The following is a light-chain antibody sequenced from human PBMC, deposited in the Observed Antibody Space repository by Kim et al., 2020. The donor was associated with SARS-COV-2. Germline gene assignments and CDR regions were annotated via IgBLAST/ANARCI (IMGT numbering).Light chain of an antibody. V-gene: IGKV3-11*01. CDR3: QQRTHWPPRLT. J-gene: IGKJ4*01. CDR2: DTS. Sequence: PGETATRSCRASQSLSPFLAWYQQRPGQAPRLLIYDTSKRATGVPARFSGSGSGTDFTLTISSLEPADFAVYYCQQRTHWPPRLTFGGGTKVDIK. CDR1: QSLSPF.